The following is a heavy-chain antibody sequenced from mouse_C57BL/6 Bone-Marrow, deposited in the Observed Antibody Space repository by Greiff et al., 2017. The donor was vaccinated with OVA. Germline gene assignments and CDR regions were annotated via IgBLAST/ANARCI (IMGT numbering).Heavy chain of an antibody. V-gene: IGHV1-15*01. Sequence: QVQLKESGAELVRPGASVTLSCKASGYTFTDYEMHWVKQTPVHGLEWIGAIDPETGGTAYNQKFKGKAILTADKSSSTDYMELRSLTSEDSAVYYCTEGRFAYWGQGTLVTVSA. D-gene: IGHD3-3*01. CDR2: IDPETGGT. CDR1: GYTFTDYE. J-gene: IGHJ3*01. CDR3: TEGRFAY.